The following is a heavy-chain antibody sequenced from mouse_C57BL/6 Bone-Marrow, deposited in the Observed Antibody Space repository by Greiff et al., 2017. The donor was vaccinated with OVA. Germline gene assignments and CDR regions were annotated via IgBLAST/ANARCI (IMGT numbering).Heavy chain of an antibody. J-gene: IGHJ3*01. Sequence: DVQLQESGPGLVKPSQSLSLTCSVTGYSITSGYYWNWIRQFPGNKLEWMGYISYDGSNNYNPSLKNRISITRDTSKNQFFLKLNSVTTEDTATYYCATLHPWFAYWGQGTLVTVSA. CDR1: GYSITSGYY. V-gene: IGHV3-6*01. CDR2: ISYDGSN. CDR3: ATLHPWFAY.